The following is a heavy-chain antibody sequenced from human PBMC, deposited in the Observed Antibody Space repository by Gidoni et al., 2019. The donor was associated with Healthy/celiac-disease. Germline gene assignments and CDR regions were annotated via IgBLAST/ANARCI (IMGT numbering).Heavy chain of an antibody. CDR1: GGSISSSSYY. J-gene: IGHJ4*02. V-gene: IGHV4-39*01. CDR3: AKTPTVDSSGWCFDY. CDR2: IYYSGST. D-gene: IGHD6-19*01. Sequence: QLQLQESGPGLVKPSATLSLTCTVSGGSISSSSYYWGWIRQPPGKGLEWIGSIYYSGSTYYNPCLKSRVTISVDTSKNQFSLKLSSVTAADTAVYYCAKTPTVDSSGWCFDYWGQGTLVTVSS.